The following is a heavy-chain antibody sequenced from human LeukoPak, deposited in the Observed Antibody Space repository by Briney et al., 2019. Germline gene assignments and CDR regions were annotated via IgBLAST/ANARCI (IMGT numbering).Heavy chain of an antibody. CDR2: ISSSSSYI. D-gene: IGHD3-22*01. Sequence: GGSLRLSCAASGFTFSDYTMNWVRQAPGEGLEWVSSISSSSSYIHYADSVKGRFTISRDNAKNSLYLQMNSLRAEDTAVYYCVHGYSFDYWGQGTLVTVSS. J-gene: IGHJ4*02. V-gene: IGHV3-21*01. CDR3: VHGYSFDY. CDR1: GFTFSDYT.